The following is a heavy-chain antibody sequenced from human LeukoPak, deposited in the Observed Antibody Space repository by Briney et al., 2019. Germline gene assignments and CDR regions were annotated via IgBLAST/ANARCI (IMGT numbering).Heavy chain of an antibody. V-gene: IGHV3-64*01. Sequence: PGGSLRLSCAASGFTFDDYAMHWVRQAPGKGLEYVSAISSSGGSTFYANSVKGRFTVSRDNSKNTLYLQMGGLRAEDMAVYYCARRAPGFSSGWLDYWGQGTLVTVSS. CDR3: ARRAPGFSSGWLDY. J-gene: IGHJ4*02. D-gene: IGHD6-19*01. CDR1: GFTFDDYA. CDR2: ISSSGGST.